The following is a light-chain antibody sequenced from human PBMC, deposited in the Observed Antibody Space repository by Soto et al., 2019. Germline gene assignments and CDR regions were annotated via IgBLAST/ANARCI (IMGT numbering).Light chain of an antibody. CDR2: DVS. CDR3: SSYTSSSTQV. V-gene: IGLV2-14*01. Sequence: QSVLTQPASVSGSPGQSITISCTGTSSDVGGYNYVSWYQQHPGKAPKLMIYDVSNRLSGVSNRFSGSKSGNTASLTISGLQAEDEADYYCSSYTSSSTQVFGGGTKLTVL. J-gene: IGLJ2*01. CDR1: SSDVGGYNY.